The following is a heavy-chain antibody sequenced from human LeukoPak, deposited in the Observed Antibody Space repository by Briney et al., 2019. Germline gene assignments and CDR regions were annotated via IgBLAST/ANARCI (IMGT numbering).Heavy chain of an antibody. CDR1: GGSISSGSYY. J-gene: IGHJ4*02. Sequence: PSQTLSLTCTVSGGSISSGSYYWSWIRQPAGKGLEWIGRIYTSGSTNYNPSLKSRVTISVDTSKNQFSLKLSSVTAADTAVYYCARDNWGSFDYWGQGTLVTVSS. D-gene: IGHD7-27*01. CDR3: ARDNWGSFDY. CDR2: IYTSGST. V-gene: IGHV4-61*02.